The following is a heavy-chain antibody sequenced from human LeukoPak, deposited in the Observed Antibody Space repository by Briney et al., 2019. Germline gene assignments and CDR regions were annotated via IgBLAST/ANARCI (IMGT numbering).Heavy chain of an antibody. CDR2: ISSNGGST. CDR1: GFTFSSYA. CDR3: ARERTMVRGFVY. V-gene: IGHV3-64*01. D-gene: IGHD3-10*01. J-gene: IGHJ4*02. Sequence: GGSLRLSCAATGFTFSSYAMHWVRQAPGKGLEYVSAISSNGGSTYYANSVKGRFTISRDNSKNTLYLQMGSLRAEDMAVYYCARERTMVRGFVYWGQGTLVTVSS.